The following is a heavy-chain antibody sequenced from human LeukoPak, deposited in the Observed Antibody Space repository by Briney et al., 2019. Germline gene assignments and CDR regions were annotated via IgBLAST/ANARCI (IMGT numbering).Heavy chain of an antibody. V-gene: IGHV1-69*11. J-gene: IGHJ4*02. D-gene: IGHD3-10*01. CDR2: VIPFLGTA. CDR1: GDTFSSYP. Sequence: SVKVSCKASGDTFSSYPFNWVRQAPGQGLEWMGRVIPFLGTANYAQKFQGRVSITADESTTTAYMELSSLISEDTAMYYCARGGLDRGDITVDYWGQGTLVTVSS. CDR3: ARGGLDRGDITVDY.